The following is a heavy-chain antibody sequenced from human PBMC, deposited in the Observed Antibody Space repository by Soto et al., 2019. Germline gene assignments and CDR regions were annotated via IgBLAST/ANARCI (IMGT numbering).Heavy chain of an antibody. V-gene: IGHV1-69*06. CDR2: IIPIFGTA. CDR3: ASHCSGGSCYHSFDY. D-gene: IGHD2-15*01. CDR1: GGTFSSYA. Sequence: SVKVSCKASGGTFSSYAISWVRQAPGQGLEWMGGIIPIFGTANYAQKFQGRVTITADKSTSTAYMELSSLRSEDTAVYYCASHCSGGSCYHSFDYWGQGTLVTVSS. J-gene: IGHJ4*02.